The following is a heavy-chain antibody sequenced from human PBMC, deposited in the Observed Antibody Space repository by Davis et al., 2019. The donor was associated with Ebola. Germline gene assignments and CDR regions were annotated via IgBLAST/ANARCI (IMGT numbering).Heavy chain of an antibody. Sequence: PSETLSLTCTVSGGSISSSSYYWGWIRQPPGKGLEWIGSIYYSGSTYYNPSLKSRVTISVDTSKNQFSLKLSSVTAADTAVYYCARRGSGWLRSSQQYYYGMDVWGQGTTVTVSS. J-gene: IGHJ6*02. V-gene: IGHV4-39*01. CDR2: IYYSGST. D-gene: IGHD5-12*01. CDR3: ARRGSGWLRSSQQYYYGMDV. CDR1: GGSISSSSYY.